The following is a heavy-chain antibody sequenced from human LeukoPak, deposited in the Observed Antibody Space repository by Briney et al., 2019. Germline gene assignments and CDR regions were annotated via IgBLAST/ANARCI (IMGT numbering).Heavy chain of an antibody. V-gene: IGHV3-7*01. CDR2: IKADGSEK. J-gene: IGHJ4*02. Sequence: GGSLRLSCAASGFTFSRYWMSWVRQAPGKGLEWVANIKADGSEKHYVDSVKGRFTISRDNAKNSLYLQMNSLRAEDTAVYYCAREEGIDGSGYYYALGYWGQGTLVTVSS. CDR1: GFTFSRYW. CDR3: AREEGIDGSGYYYALGY. D-gene: IGHD3-22*01.